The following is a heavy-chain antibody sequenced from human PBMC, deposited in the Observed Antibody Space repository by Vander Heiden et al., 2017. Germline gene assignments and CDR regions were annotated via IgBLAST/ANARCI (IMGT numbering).Heavy chain of an antibody. D-gene: IGHD3-3*01. CDR2: IYHSGST. CDR3: ARTLYYDFWSGYYGGGWFDP. CDR1: GGSISSGGYS. J-gene: IGHJ5*02. V-gene: IGHV4-30-2*01. Sequence: SAVSGGSISSGGYSWSWIRQPPGKGLEWIGYIYHSGSTYYNPSLKSRVTISVDRSKNQFSLKLSSVTAADTAVYYCARTLYYDFWSGYYGGGWFDPWGQGTLVTVSS.